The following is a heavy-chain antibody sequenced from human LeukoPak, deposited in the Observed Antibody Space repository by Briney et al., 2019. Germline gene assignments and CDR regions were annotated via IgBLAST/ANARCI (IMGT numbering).Heavy chain of an antibody. CDR1: GFTFSSYS. Sequence: GGSLRLSCAASGFTFSSYSMNWVRQAPGKGLEWVSSISSSSSYIYYADSVKGRFTISRDNAKNSLYLQMNSLRAEDTAVYYCARDVRLWSGYSESADYWGQGTLVTVSS. V-gene: IGHV3-21*01. CDR3: ARDVRLWSGYSESADY. CDR2: ISSSSSYI. J-gene: IGHJ4*02. D-gene: IGHD3-3*01.